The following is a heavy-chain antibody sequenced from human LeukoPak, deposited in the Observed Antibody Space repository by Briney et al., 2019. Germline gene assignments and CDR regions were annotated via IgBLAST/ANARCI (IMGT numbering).Heavy chain of an antibody. Sequence: GGSLRLSCAASGFTFSDHYTDWVRQAPGKGLEWVGRSRNKAHSYTTEYAASVKGRFTISRDESRNSLHLQMNSLKTEDTAVYYCVRDALNWGSDYWGQGTLVTVSS. J-gene: IGHJ4*02. CDR1: GFTFSDHY. V-gene: IGHV3-72*01. CDR3: VRDALNWGSDY. CDR2: SRNKAHSYTT. D-gene: IGHD7-27*01.